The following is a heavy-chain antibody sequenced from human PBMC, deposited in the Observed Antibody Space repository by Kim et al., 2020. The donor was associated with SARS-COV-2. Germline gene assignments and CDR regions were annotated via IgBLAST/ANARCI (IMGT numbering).Heavy chain of an antibody. V-gene: IGHV4-34*01. CDR3: SRSSTSRYYYGMDV. CDR1: GGSFSGYY. D-gene: IGHD2-2*01. Sequence: SETLSLTCAVYGGSFSGYYWSWIRQPPGKGLEWIGEINHSGSTNYNPSLKSRVTIAVDTSKNQFSLKLSSVTAADTAVYYCSRSSTSRYYYGMDVWGQGTTGTVSS. J-gene: IGHJ6*02. CDR2: INHSGST.